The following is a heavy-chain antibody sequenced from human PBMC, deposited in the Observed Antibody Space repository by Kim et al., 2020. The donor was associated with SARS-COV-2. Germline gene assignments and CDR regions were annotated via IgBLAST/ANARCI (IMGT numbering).Heavy chain of an antibody. CDR3: ATDSGYSSFFDN. CDR2: IYYSGGT. CDR1: GGSISSGGYY. J-gene: IGHJ4*02. V-gene: IGHV4-31*03. D-gene: IGHD3-22*01. Sequence: SETLSLTCTVSGGSISSGGYYWSWIRQHPGKGLEWIGYIYYSGGTYYNPSLKSRVTLSVDTSKNQFSLKLSSVTAADTAVYSCATDSGYSSFFDNWGQGTLVTVSS.